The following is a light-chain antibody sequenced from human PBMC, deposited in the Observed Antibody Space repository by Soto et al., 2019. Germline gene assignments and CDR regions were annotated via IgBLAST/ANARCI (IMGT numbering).Light chain of an antibody. V-gene: IGKV1-5*03. CDR2: KAF. J-gene: IGKJ2*01. CDR1: QSINNW. Sequence: DIQMTQSPSTLSAYVGDRVTITCRASQSINNWLAWYQEKPGKAPRLLIYKAFTLEDGVPSRFRGSRSGTEFALTISSLQPDDFATYYCHQYHRLLYPFGRGTKLEIK. CDR3: HQYHRLLYP.